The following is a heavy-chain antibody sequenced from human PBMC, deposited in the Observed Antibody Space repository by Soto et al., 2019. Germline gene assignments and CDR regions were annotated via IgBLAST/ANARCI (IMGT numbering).Heavy chain of an antibody. D-gene: IGHD2-2*01. CDR1: GFSLSTPGVG. CDR2: IYWHDDK. J-gene: IGHJ3*02. V-gene: IGHV2-5*01. Sequence: QITLKESGPTLVKPTQTLTLTCTFSGFSLSTPGVGVGWICQPPGKALEWLALIYWHDDKRYRPSLKSRLTIAKDTSKSQVVLTKTNMDPVDTATYYCAHRPQPSQYAFHIWGQGTMVTVSS. CDR3: AHRPQPSQYAFHI.